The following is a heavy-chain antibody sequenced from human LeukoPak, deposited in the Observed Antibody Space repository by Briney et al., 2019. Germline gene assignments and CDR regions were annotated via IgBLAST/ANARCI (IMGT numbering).Heavy chain of an antibody. CDR3: ARQGMVGNNFDY. CDR2: MYYSGTT. D-gene: IGHD1/OR15-1a*01. Sequence: SETLSLTCTVCCSSMSPYYWSWLRQPPGKGLEWIGHMYYSGTTNKNPSLKSRVTISIDTSKSQFSLKLSSVTAADTALYYCARQGMVGNNFDYWGQGTLVTVSS. CDR1: CSSMSPYY. V-gene: IGHV4-59*08. J-gene: IGHJ4*02.